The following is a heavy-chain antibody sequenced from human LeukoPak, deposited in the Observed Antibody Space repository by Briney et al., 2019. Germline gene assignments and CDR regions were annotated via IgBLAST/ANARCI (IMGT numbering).Heavy chain of an antibody. V-gene: IGHV4-61*02. Sequence: KSSETLSLTCTASGGSISSGSYYWSWIRQPAGKGLEWIGRIYTSGSTNYNPSLKSRVTISVDTSKNQFSLKLSSVTAADTAVYYCARAFGLNPFDYWGQGTLVTVSS. CDR1: GGSISSGSYY. CDR2: IYTSGST. D-gene: IGHD3-16*01. J-gene: IGHJ4*02. CDR3: ARAFGLNPFDY.